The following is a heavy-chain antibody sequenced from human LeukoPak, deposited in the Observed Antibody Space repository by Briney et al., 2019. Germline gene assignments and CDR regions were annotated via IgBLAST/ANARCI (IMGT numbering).Heavy chain of an antibody. V-gene: IGHV3-7*03. Sequence: PGGSLRLSCAASGFAFSGYWMNWVRQAPGKGLEWVANIKNDGSVTNYVDSVKGRFTISRENAKNSLFLQMNSLRAEDTALYYCARDPGRGGKAVMDYWGQGALVTVSS. CDR1: GFAFSGYW. D-gene: IGHD3-16*01. CDR2: IKNDGSVT. CDR3: ARDPGRGGKAVMDY. J-gene: IGHJ4*02.